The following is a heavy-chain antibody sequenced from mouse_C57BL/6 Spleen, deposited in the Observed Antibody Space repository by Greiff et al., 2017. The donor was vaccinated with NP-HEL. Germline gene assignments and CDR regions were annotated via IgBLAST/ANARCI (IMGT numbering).Heavy chain of an antibody. Sequence: EVHLVESEGGLVQPGSSMKLSCTASGFTFSDYYMAWVRQVPERGLEWVANINYDGGSTYSLDSLKSRFIISRDNTKNILYLQMRSLKSEDTASYYCARDMRGYFDVWGTGTTVTVSS. CDR1: GFTFSDYY. J-gene: IGHJ1*03. CDR3: ARDMRGYFDV. D-gene: IGHD2-3*01. V-gene: IGHV5-16*01. CDR2: INYDGGST.